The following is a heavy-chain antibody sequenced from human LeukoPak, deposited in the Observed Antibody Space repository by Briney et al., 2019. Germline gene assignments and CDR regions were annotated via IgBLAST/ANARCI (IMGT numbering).Heavy chain of an antibody. Sequence: SETLSLTCTVSGGSISDAAYYWSWIRQPPGKGLEWIGYLSYSGTSNYNPSLKSRLTISIDTSNNQFSLKLTSVTAADTAVYFCARGVNWIDPWGQGTLVTVSS. V-gene: IGHV4-61*08. CDR2: LSYSGTS. CDR1: GGSISDAAYY. D-gene: IGHD6-6*01. J-gene: IGHJ5*02. CDR3: ARGVNWIDP.